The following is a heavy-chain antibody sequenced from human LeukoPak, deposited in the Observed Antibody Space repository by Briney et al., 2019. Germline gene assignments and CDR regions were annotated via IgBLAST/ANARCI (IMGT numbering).Heavy chain of an antibody. Sequence: GGSLRLSCAASGFTFSSYAMSWVRQAPGKGLEWVSAITGSGGSTYYADSVKGRFTISRDNSKNTLYLQMNSLRAEDTAVYYCAKDSLEQWLVLGYYYYYGMDVWGQGTTVTVSS. CDR1: GFTFSSYA. CDR2: ITGSGGST. CDR3: AKDSLEQWLVLGYYYYYGMDV. V-gene: IGHV3-23*01. J-gene: IGHJ6*02. D-gene: IGHD6-19*01.